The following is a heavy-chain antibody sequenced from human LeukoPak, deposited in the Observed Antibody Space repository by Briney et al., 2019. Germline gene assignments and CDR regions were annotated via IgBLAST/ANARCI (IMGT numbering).Heavy chain of an antibody. V-gene: IGHV3-7*01. Sequence: GGSLRLSCAASGFTFSSYWMSWVRQAPGKGLAWVANIKQDGSEKYYVDSVKGRFTISRDNAKNSLYLQMNSLRAEDTAVYSCASGSSWSHVGYWGQGTLVTVSS. CDR2: IKQDGSEK. CDR1: GFTFSSYW. CDR3: ASGSSWSHVGY. D-gene: IGHD6-13*01. J-gene: IGHJ4*02.